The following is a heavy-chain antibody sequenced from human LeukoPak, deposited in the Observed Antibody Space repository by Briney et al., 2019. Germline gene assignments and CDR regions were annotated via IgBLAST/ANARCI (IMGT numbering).Heavy chain of an antibody. CDR1: GFTFSSYS. CDR3: ARDISHDDAFDI. D-gene: IGHD3-9*01. CDR2: ISSSSSYI. V-gene: IGHV3-21*01. Sequence: GGSLRLSCAASGFTFSSYSMNWVRQAPGKGLEWVSSISSSSSYIYYADSVKGRFTISRDNAKNSLYLQMNSLRAEDTAVYYCARDISHDDAFDIWGQGTMVTVSS. J-gene: IGHJ3*02.